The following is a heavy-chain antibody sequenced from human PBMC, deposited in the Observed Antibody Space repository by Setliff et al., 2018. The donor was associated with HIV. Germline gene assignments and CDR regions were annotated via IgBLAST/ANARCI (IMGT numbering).Heavy chain of an antibody. J-gene: IGHJ4*02. CDR3: ARGANFWSGYDS. CDR2: IYHTQNT. V-gene: IGHV4-4*02. CDR1: DGSISSSNW. D-gene: IGHD3-3*01. Sequence: PSETLSLTCAVSDGSISSSNWWSWVRQPPGKGLEWIGEIYHTQNTNYSPPLKSRVTISVDKSKNQFSLKLTSVTAADTAVYYCARGANFWSGYDSWGQGTLVTVSS.